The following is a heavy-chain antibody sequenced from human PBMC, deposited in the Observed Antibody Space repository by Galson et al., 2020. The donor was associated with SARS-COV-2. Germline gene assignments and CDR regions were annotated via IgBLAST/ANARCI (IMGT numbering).Heavy chain of an antibody. J-gene: IGHJ6*03. CDR2: VNHSGST. Sequence: SEKLSLPCAVYGGSFSGYSWSWIRQPPGKGLEWIGEVNHSGSTKYKSSFKSRVTMSVDTSKNQFYLKLSSVTAADTAVYYCARRVGYDNGGGSYYYYIDVWDKGTTVTVSS. V-gene: IGHV4-34*10. D-gene: IGHD2-15*01. CDR1: GGSFSGYS. CDR3: ARRVGYDNGGGSYYYYIDV.